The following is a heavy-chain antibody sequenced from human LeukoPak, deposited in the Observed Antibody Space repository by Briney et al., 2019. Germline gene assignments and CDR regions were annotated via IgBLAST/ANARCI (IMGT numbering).Heavy chain of an antibody. CDR1: GGSISSYY. CDR3: ARGSGRYYGSGSYHNWFDP. Sequence: SETLSLTCTVSGGSISSYYWSWIRQPPGKGLEWIGYIYYSGSTNYNPSLKSRVTISVDTSKNQFSLKLSSVAAADTAVYYCARGSGRYYGSGSYHNWFDPWGRGTLVTVSS. D-gene: IGHD3-10*01. CDR2: IYYSGST. V-gene: IGHV4-59*08. J-gene: IGHJ5*02.